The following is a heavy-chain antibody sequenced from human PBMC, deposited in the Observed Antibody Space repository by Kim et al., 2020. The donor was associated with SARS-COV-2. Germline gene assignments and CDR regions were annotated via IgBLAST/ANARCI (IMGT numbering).Heavy chain of an antibody. Sequence: GGSLRLSCAASGFTFSSYAMSWVRQAPGKGLEWVSAISGSGGSTYYADSVKGRFTISRDNSKNTLYLQMNSLRAEDTAVYYCAKDKVVRGVIMELAWFDPWGQGTLVTVSS. CDR3: AKDKVVRGVIMELAWFDP. D-gene: IGHD3-10*01. J-gene: IGHJ5*02. V-gene: IGHV3-23*01. CDR1: GFTFSSYA. CDR2: ISGSGGST.